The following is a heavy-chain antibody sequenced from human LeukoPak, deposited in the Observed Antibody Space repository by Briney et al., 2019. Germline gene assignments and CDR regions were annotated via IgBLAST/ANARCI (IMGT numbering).Heavy chain of an antibody. J-gene: IGHJ4*02. CDR2: INPSGGST. CDR3: ARVSSSWYGGSDY. CDR1: GYTFTSYY. V-gene: IGHV1-46*01. D-gene: IGHD6-13*01. Sequence: ASVKVSCKASGYTFTSYYMHWVRQAPGQGLEGMGIINPSGGSTSYAQKFQGRVTMTRDASTSTVYMELSSLRSEDTAVYYCARVSSSWYGGSDYWGQGTLVTVSS.